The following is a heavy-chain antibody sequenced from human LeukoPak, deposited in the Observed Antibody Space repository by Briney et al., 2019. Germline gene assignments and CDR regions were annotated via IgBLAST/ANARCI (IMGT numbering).Heavy chain of an antibody. CDR1: GFTFSSYA. CDR2: ISYDGGNK. D-gene: IGHD3-10*01. J-gene: IGHJ3*02. Sequence: GGSLRLSCAASGFTFSSYAMHWVRQAPGKGLEWVAVISYDGGNKYYADSVKGRFTISRDNSKNTLYLQMNSLRAEDTAVYYCAREKFSGDAFDIWGQGTMVTVSS. CDR3: AREKFSGDAFDI. V-gene: IGHV3-30*04.